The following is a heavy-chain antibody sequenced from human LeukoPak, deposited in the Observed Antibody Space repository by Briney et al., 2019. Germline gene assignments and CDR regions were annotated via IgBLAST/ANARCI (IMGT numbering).Heavy chain of an antibody. CDR1: GYTFTSYY. CDR2: INPSGGST. V-gene: IGHV1-46*01. J-gene: IGHJ5*02. CDR3: ARDRDSSGWTNWFDP. Sequence: ASVKVSCKASGYTFTSYYMHLVRQAPGQGLEWMGIINPSGGSTSYAQKFQGRVTMTRDTSTSTVYMELSSLRSEDTAVYYRARDRDSSGWTNWFDPWGQGTLVTVSS. D-gene: IGHD6-19*01.